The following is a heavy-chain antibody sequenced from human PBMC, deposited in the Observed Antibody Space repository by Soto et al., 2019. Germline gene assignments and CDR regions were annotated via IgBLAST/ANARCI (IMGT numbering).Heavy chain of an antibody. J-gene: IGHJ6*02. CDR2: ISYDGSNK. D-gene: IGHD3-16*01. Sequence: GGSLSLSCVASGFTFSSYGIHWVRQAQGRGLEWVAVISYDGSNKYYADSVKGRFTISRDNFKNTLYLQMNSLRAEDTAVYYCAKERYGQLYLEDYGMDVWGQGTTVTVSS. CDR1: GFTFSSYG. V-gene: IGHV3-30*18. CDR3: AKERYGQLYLEDYGMDV.